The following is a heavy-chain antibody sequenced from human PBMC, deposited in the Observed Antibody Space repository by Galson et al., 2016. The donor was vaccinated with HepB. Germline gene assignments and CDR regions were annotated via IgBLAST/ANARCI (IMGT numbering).Heavy chain of an antibody. CDR3: ARDERGDQLLPYFDY. V-gene: IGHV1-46*01. D-gene: IGHD2-2*01. CDR2: IDPSGGST. J-gene: IGHJ4*02. Sequence: SVKVSCKASGYSFTSYYVHWVRQAPGQGLEWMGIIDPSGGSTSYAQKFQGRVSMTRDTSTTTVYVELSSLRYEDAAVYYGARDERGDQLLPYFDYWGQGTLVTVSS. CDR1: GYSFTSYY.